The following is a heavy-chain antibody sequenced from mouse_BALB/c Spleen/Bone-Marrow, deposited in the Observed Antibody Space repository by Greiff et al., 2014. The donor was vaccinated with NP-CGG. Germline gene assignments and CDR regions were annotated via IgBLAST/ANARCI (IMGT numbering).Heavy chain of an antibody. J-gene: IGHJ2*01. CDR1: GYIFTTYN. Sequence: VHVKQSGPELVKPGASVEVSCKASGYIFTTYNMYWMKQSHGKSLEWIGYIDPYNGDATYNQKFKGKATLTVDKSSSTAYLHLNSLTSEDSAVYYCAKGVVSDYWGQGTTLTVSS. D-gene: IGHD1-1*01. CDR3: AKGVVSDY. V-gene: IGHV1S135*01. CDR2: IDPYNGDA.